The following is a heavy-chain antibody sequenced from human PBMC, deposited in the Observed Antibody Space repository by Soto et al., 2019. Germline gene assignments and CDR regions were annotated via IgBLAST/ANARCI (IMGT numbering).Heavy chain of an antibody. J-gene: IGHJ4*02. CDR2: IYYSGST. CDR1: GGSISSYY. V-gene: IGHV4-59*01. Sequence: PSETLSLTCTVSGGSISSYYWSWIRQPPGKGLEWIGYIYYSGSTNYNPSLKSRVTISVDTSKNQFSLKLSSVTAADTAVYYCARAPPGGDYYDSSGYDPFDYWGQGTLVTVSS. CDR3: ARAPPGGDYYDSSGYDPFDY. D-gene: IGHD3-22*01.